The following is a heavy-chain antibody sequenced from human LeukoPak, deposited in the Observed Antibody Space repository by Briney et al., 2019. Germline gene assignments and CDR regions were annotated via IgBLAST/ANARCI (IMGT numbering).Heavy chain of an antibody. CDR2: ISGSGGST. V-gene: IGHV3-23*01. J-gene: IGHJ4*02. CDR1: GFTLSHYS. D-gene: IGHD6-19*01. CDR3: AKVYHLAVSAFDY. Sequence: GGSLRLSCAASGFTLSHYSMNWVRQAPGKGLEWVSAISGSGGSTYYADSVKGRFTISRDNSKNTLYLQMNSLRAEDTAVYYCAKVYHLAVSAFDYWGQGTLVTVSS.